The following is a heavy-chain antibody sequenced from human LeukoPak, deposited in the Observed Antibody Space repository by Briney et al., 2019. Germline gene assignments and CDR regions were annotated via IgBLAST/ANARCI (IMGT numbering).Heavy chain of an antibody. CDR1: GFTVSSNY. CDR3: ASSTYYYDSSGYYYGNY. Sequence: GGSLRLSCAASGFTVSSNYMSWVRQAPGKGLEWVSVIYSGGSTYYADSVKGRLTISRDNSKNTLYLQMNSLRAEDTAVYYCASSTYYYDSSGYYYGNYWGQGTLVTVSS. V-gene: IGHV3-66*01. D-gene: IGHD3-22*01. CDR2: IYSGGST. J-gene: IGHJ4*02.